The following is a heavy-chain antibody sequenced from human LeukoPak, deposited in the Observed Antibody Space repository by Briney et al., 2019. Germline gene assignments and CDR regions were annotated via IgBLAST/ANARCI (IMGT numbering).Heavy chain of an antibody. D-gene: IGHD4-17*01. CDR2: IYSGGNT. CDR3: SRRAGEYSHPYDY. CDR1: GFTVSSNS. Sequence: GGSLRLSCTVSGFTVSSNSMSWVRQAPGKGLEWVSFIYSGGNTHYSESVEGRFTISRDNSKNTLYFQIKSLRADDTAVYLCSRRAGEYSHPYDYWGQGTLVTVSS. J-gene: IGHJ4*02. V-gene: IGHV3-53*01.